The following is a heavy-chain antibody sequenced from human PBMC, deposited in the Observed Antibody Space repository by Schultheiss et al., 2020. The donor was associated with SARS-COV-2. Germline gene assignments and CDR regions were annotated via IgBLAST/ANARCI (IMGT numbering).Heavy chain of an antibody. Sequence: GGSLRLSCAASGFTFSSYSMNWVRQAPGKGLEWVSAISGSGGSTYYADSVKGRFTISRDNSKNTLYLQMNSLRAEDTAVYYCAKARVGEWLLYESHYFDYWGQGTLVTVSS. CDR3: AKARVGEWLLYESHYFDY. CDR2: ISGSGGST. CDR1: GFTFSSYS. D-gene: IGHD3-3*01. J-gene: IGHJ4*02. V-gene: IGHV3-23*01.